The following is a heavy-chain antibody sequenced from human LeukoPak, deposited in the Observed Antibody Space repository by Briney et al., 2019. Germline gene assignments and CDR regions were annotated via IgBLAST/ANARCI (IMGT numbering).Heavy chain of an antibody. D-gene: IGHD1-26*01. V-gene: IGHV3-23*01. CDR2: FIGSDDTS. CDR1: TLPFRTYA. CDR3: AKDLFGGTYHHDALDI. Sequence: GGSLRPPGLASTLPFRTYAISGVGQPPGKGWDGVSTFIGSDDTSYYADSVKGRFTISRDNSKNTLYLQMNSLRAEDTAVYFCAKDLFGGTYHHDALDIWGQGTMVTVSS. J-gene: IGHJ3*02.